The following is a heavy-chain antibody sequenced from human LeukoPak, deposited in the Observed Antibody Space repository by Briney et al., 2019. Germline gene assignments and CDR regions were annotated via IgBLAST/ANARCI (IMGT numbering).Heavy chain of an antibody. Sequence: SETLSLTCAVYGGSFSGYYWSWIRQPPGKGLEWIGEINHSGSTNYNPSLKSRVTISVDTSKNQFSLKLSSVTAADTAVYYCARDHGVSGGYYPYDAFDIWGQGTVVTVSS. J-gene: IGHJ3*02. CDR2: INHSGST. V-gene: IGHV4-34*01. D-gene: IGHD3-22*01. CDR1: GGSFSGYY. CDR3: ARDHGVSGGYYPYDAFDI.